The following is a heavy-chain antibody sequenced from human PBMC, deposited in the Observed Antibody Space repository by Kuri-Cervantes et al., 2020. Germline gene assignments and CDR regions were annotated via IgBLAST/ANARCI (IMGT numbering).Heavy chain of an antibody. D-gene: IGHD3-10*01. V-gene: IGHV4-61*01. CDR1: GGSVSSGSYY. J-gene: IGHJ3*01. Sequence: GSLRLSCTVSGGSVSSGSYYWSWIRQPPGEGLEWIGYIYYSGSTNYNPSLKSRVTISVDTSKNQFSLKLSSVTAADTAVYYCARDNYGSLDFWGQGTMVTVSS. CDR3: ARDNYGSLDF. CDR2: IYYSGST.